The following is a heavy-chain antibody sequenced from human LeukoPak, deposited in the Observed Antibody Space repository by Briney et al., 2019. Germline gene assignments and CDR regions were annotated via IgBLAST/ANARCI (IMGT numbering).Heavy chain of an antibody. CDR1: GFTFSSYA. V-gene: IGHV3-30-3*01. Sequence: GRSLRLSCAASGFTFSSYAMHWVRQAPGKGLEWVAVISYDGSNKYYADSVKGRFTISRDNSKNTLYLQMNSLRAEDTAVYYCAKDLPVYYYGSGRPLDAFDIWGQGTMVTVSS. CDR3: AKDLPVYYYGSGRPLDAFDI. J-gene: IGHJ3*02. D-gene: IGHD3-10*01. CDR2: ISYDGSNK.